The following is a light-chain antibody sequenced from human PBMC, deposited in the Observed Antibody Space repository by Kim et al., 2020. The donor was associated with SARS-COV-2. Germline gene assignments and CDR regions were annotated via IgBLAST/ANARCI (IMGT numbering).Light chain of an antibody. CDR1: SLRRYY. CDR3: TSRDSSGHLLM. J-gene: IGLJ3*02. Sequence: SSELTQDPAVSVALGQTVRIKCQGDSLRRYYASWYQQKPGQAPLLVIYDRDNRPSGIPERFSGSTAGNTASLTITGAQAEDEADYYCTSRDSSGHLLMFGGGTQLTVL. CDR2: DRD. V-gene: IGLV3-19*01.